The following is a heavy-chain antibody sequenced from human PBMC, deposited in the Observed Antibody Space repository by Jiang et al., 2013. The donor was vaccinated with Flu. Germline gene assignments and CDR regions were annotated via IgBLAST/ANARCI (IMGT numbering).Heavy chain of an antibody. Sequence: QLVESGGGLVQPGRSLRLSCIGSGFTFGDYTMTWVRQAPGKGLEWVGLIKSKAFGGTTEYAASVKGRFTISRDDSKSIAYLQMNSLKTEDTAVYFCYRDSVFTPGAWGQGTLVTVSS. CDR2: IKSKAFGGTT. D-gene: IGHD5/OR15-5a*01. CDR1: GFTFGDYT. CDR3: YRDSVFTPGA. V-gene: IGHV3-49*04. J-gene: IGHJ5*02.